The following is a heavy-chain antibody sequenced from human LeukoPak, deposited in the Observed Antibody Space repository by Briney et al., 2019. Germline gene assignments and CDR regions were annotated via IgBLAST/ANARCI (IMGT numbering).Heavy chain of an antibody. J-gene: IGHJ6*02. D-gene: IGHD6-19*01. CDR1: GFTFSSYW. CDR3: ARGAPHGQWLVRARTYYYYGMDV. V-gene: IGHV3-74*01. CDR2: INSDGSGT. Sequence: GGSLRLSCAASGFTFSSYWMHWVRQAPGKGLVWVSRINSDGSGTSYADSVKGRFTISRDNAKNTLYLQMNSLRAEDTAVYYCARGAPHGQWLVRARTYYYYGMDVWGQGTTVTVSS.